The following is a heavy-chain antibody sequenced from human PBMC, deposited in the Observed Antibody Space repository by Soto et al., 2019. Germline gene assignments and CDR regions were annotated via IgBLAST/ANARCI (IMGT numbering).Heavy chain of an antibody. CDR2: ISYDGSNK. D-gene: IGHD3-10*01. V-gene: IGHV3-30*18. J-gene: IGHJ6*02. CDR3: AKDLGVRGVIISYYYYYGMDV. Sequence: LRLSCAASGFTFSSYGMHWVRQAPGKGLEWVAVISYDGSNKYYADSVKGRFTISRDNSKNTLYLQMNSLRAEDTAVYYCAKDLGVRGVIISYYYYYGMDVWGHGTKATVSS. CDR1: GFTFSSYG.